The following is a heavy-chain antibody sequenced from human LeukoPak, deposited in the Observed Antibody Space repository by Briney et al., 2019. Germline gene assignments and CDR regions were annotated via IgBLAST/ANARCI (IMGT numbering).Heavy chain of an antibody. CDR3: ARESVTTFGLDWFDP. CDR1: GGTFSSYA. J-gene: IGHJ5*02. CDR2: IIPIFGTA. V-gene: IGHV1-69*13. Sequence: SVKVSCKASGGTFSSYAISWVRQAPGQGLEWMGGIIPIFGTANYAQKFQGRVTITADESTSTAYMELSSLRSDDTAVYYCARESVTTFGLDWFDPWGQGTLVTVSS. D-gene: IGHD3-16*01.